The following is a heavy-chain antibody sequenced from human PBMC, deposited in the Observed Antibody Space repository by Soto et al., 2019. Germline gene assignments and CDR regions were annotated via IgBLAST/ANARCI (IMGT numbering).Heavy chain of an antibody. CDR3: ARDRHWNDAFDI. D-gene: IGHD1-1*01. CDR1: GYTFTSYA. CDR2: INAGNGNT. V-gene: IGHV1-3*01. Sequence: ASVKVSCKASGYTFTSYAMHWVRQAPGQRLEWMGWINAGNGNTKYSQKFQGRVTITRDTSASTAYMELSSLRSEDTAVYYCARDRHWNDAFDIWGQGTMVTVSS. J-gene: IGHJ3*02.